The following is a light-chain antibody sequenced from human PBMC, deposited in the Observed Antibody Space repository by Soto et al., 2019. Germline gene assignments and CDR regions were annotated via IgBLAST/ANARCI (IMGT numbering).Light chain of an antibody. CDR3: AAWDDSLNALV. CDR1: SSNIGSNT. V-gene: IGLV1-44*01. CDR2: SNN. J-gene: IGLJ1*01. Sequence: QSVLTQPPSASGTPGQRVTISCSGSSSNIGSNTVSWYRQVPGTAPKLLIYSNNQRPSGVPDRFSGSKSGTSASLATSGLQSEDEADYYCAAWDDSLNALVFGTGTKLTVL.